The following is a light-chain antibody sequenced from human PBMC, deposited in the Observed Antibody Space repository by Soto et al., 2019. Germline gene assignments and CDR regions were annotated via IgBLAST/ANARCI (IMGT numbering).Light chain of an antibody. CDR1: QSVSSY. CDR2: DAS. V-gene: IGKV3-11*01. CDR3: QQRSNWPLWT. Sequence: EIVLTQSPATLSLSPGERATLSCRASQSVSSYLAWYQQKPGQAPRLLIYDASNRATGIPARFSGSGSATDFILTTSSLVAEDFVVYYCQQRSNWPLWTFGQGTKVEIK. J-gene: IGKJ1*01.